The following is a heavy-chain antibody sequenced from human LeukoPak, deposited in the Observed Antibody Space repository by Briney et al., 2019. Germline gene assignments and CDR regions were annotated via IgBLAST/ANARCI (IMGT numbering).Heavy chain of an antibody. D-gene: IGHD5-12*01. CDR2: INQGGSVK. CDR3: ARVGYSGWNLEY. CDR1: GFTSRSYW. J-gene: IGHJ4*02. V-gene: IGHV3-7*01. Sequence: GGSLRLSCAASGFTSRSYWMSWVRQAPGKGLEWVANINQGGSVKYYVDSVKGRFTISRDDAKNSLYVQMNSLRDEDTAVYYCARVGYSGWNLEYWGQGTLVTVSS.